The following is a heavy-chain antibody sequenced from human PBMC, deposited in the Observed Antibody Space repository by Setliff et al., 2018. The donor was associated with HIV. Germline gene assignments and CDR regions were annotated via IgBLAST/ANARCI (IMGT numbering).Heavy chain of an antibody. CDR2: IYYRGST. CDR1: GGSISSSSYY. V-gene: IGHV4-39*01. J-gene: IGHJ6*03. CDR3: ARETYYYDNPQYYYYYMDV. Sequence: SETLSLTCTVSGGSISSSSYYWGWSRQPPGKGLEWIGSIYYRGSTYYNPSLKSRVTISVDTSKNQFSLKLRSVTAADTAVYYCARETYYYDNPQYYYYYMDVWGKGTTVTVSS. D-gene: IGHD3-22*01.